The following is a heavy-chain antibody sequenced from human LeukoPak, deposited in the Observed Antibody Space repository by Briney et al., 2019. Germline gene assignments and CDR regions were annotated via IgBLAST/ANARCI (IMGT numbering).Heavy chain of an antibody. D-gene: IGHD3-22*01. CDR1: GFTFSSYG. CDR2: IWYDGSNK. V-gene: IGHV3-33*06. CDR3: AKADSSGYYGWFDP. Sequence: GGSLRLSCAASGFTFSSYGMHWVRQAPGKGLEWVAVIWYDGSNKYYADSVKGRFTISRDNSKNTLYLQMNSLRAEDTAVYYCAKADSSGYYGWFDPWGQGTLVTVSS. J-gene: IGHJ5*02.